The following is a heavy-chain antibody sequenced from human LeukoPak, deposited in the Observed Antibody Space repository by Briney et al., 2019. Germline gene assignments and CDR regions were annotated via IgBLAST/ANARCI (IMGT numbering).Heavy chain of an antibody. J-gene: IGHJ4*02. Sequence: GGSLRLSCAASGFSFSSNWMHWVRQAPGKGLEWVSRIDTDGSTTDFADSVKGRFTLSRDNSKNTLYLQMSSLRAEDTAVYHCVAIVGARPRWGQGTLVTVSS. D-gene: IGHD3-3*01. CDR1: GFSFSSNW. CDR2: IDTDGSTT. CDR3: VAIVGARPR. V-gene: IGHV3-74*01.